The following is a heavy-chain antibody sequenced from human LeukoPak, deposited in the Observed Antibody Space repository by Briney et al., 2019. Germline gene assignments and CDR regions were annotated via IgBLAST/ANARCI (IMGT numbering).Heavy chain of an antibody. D-gene: IGHD4-17*01. CDR2: IYISGST. Sequence: SETLSLTCTVSGGSISSYYWSWIRQPAGKGLEWIGRIYISGSTNYNPSLKSRVTMSVDTSKNQFSLRLSSVTAADTAVYYCARQGTTVARYYLDYWGQGTLVTVSS. CDR3: ARQGTTVARYYLDY. J-gene: IGHJ4*02. V-gene: IGHV4-4*07. CDR1: GGSISSYY.